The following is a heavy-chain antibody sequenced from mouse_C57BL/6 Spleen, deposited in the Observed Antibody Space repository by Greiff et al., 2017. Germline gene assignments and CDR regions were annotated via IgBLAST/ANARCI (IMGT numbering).Heavy chain of an antibody. V-gene: IGHV1-53*01. Sequence: QVQLQQPGTELVQPGASVKLSCKASGYTFTSSWMHWVKQRPGQGLEWIGNINPSNGGTNYTEKFKSKATLTVDKSSSTAFMQLSSLTSEDSAVYDCARWEGYDDWFAYWGQGTLVTVSA. CDR1: GYTFTSSW. CDR2: INPSNGGT. D-gene: IGHD2-2*01. CDR3: ARWEGYDDWFAY. J-gene: IGHJ3*01.